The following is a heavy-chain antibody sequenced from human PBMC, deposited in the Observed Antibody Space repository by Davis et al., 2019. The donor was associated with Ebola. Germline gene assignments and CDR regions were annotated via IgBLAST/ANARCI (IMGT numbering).Heavy chain of an antibody. CDR1: GYTFTSYD. CDR2: IIPIFGTA. D-gene: IGHD3-10*01. Sequence: SVKVSCKASGYTFTSYDINWVRQAPGQGLEWMGGIIPIFGTANYAQKFQGRVTITADESTSTVYMELSSLRSEDTAVYYCARGDVLLWFGELLHSLKVYMDVWGKGTTVTVSS. V-gene: IGHV1-69*13. J-gene: IGHJ6*03. CDR3: ARGDVLLWFGELLHSLKVYMDV.